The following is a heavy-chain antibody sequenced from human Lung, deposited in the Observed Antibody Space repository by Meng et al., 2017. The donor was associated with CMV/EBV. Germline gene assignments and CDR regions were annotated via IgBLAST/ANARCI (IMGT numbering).Heavy chain of an antibody. CDR1: GYTFISHG. CDR3: ARDIIGWEGWFDT. D-gene: IGHD1-26*01. V-gene: IGHV1-18*01. Sequence: HVQLMHLETEVKKPGASLKVSCTASGYTFISHGIGWVRQAPGQGLEWMGWISGYNGNTNYAQKFQGRVTMTTDTSTTTAYMELRSLRSDDTAVYYCARDIIGWEGWFDTWGQGTLVTVSS. CDR2: ISGYNGNT. J-gene: IGHJ5*02.